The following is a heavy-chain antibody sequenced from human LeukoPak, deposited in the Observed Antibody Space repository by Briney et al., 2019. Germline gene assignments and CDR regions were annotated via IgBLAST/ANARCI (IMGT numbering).Heavy chain of an antibody. Sequence: GGSLRLSCEASGFTFNTYSMNWVRQAPGKGLEWVSYITGNSHTIYYADSVKGRFTISRDNAKNSLHLQTNSLRAEDTAVYYCARDMGIVTGYYVDYWGQGTLVTVSS. V-gene: IGHV3-48*01. CDR3: ARDMGIVTGYYVDY. CDR2: ITGNSHTI. D-gene: IGHD3-9*01. J-gene: IGHJ4*02. CDR1: GFTFNTYS.